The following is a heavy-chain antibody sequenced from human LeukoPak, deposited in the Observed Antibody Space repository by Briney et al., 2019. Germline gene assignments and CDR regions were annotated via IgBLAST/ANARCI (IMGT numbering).Heavy chain of an antibody. CDR2: ISDSGDNT. CDR1: GFTFSSFG. D-gene: IGHD3-10*01. V-gene: IGHV3-23*01. Sequence: PGGSLRLSCAASGFTFSSFGMSWVRQAPGKGLEWVSLISDSGDNTYYADSVKGRFTISRDNSKNTLYLQMNSLRAEDKDVYYCAKLGIFASGSYSDWGQGTLVTVSS. CDR3: AKLGIFASGSYSD. J-gene: IGHJ4*02.